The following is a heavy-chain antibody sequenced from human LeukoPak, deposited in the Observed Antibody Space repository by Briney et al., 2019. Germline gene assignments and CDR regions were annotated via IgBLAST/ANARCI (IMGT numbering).Heavy chain of an antibody. CDR3: AREDCTNTKCFGCDDY. CDR1: GFSFSSSW. D-gene: IGHD2-8*01. V-gene: IGHV3-7*01. Sequence: GGSLRLSCAASGFSFSSSWMSWVRQAPGKGLEWVANINQVGSEKYCVDSVKGRFTISRDNSKNSLYLQMNSLRADDTAVYYCAREDCTNTKCFGCDDYWGQGTLVTVSS. J-gene: IGHJ4*02. CDR2: INQVGSEK.